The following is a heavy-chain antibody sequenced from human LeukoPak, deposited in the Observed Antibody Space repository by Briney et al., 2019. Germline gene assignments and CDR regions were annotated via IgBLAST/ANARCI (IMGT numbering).Heavy chain of an antibody. CDR2: IYYSGST. CDR3: ARVVGAIRD. CDR1: GGSISSYY. V-gene: IGHV4-59*01. D-gene: IGHD1-26*01. J-gene: IGHJ4*02. Sequence: SSETLSLTCTVSGGSISSYYRSWIRQPPGKGLEWIGYIYYSGSTNYNPSLKSRVTISVDTSKNQFSLKLSSVTAADTAVYYCARVVGAIRDWGQGTLVTVSS.